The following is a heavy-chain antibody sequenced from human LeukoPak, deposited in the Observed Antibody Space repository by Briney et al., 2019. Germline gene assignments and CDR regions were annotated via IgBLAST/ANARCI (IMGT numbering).Heavy chain of an antibody. Sequence: ASVKVSCKASGYTFTGYYMHWVRQAPGQGLEWMGWINPNSGGTNYAQKFQGRVTMTRDTSISTAYMELSRLRSDDTAVYYCARASSSSTTFRYYFDYWGQGTLVTVSS. J-gene: IGHJ4*02. CDR3: ARASSSSTTFRYYFDY. V-gene: IGHV1-2*02. CDR1: GYTFTGYY. CDR2: INPNSGGT. D-gene: IGHD6-6*01.